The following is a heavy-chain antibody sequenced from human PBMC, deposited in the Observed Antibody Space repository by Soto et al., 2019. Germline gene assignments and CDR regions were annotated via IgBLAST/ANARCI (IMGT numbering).Heavy chain of an antibody. D-gene: IGHD6-19*01. CDR3: ARAGGLGAVAVDY. CDR1: GGSISSGGYS. CDR2: IYHSGST. Sequence: QLQLQESGSGLVKPSQTLSLTCAVSGGSISSGGYSWSWIRQPPGKGLEWIGYIYHSGSTFYNPSLKSRVTVSVDRSKNQSSLKLSSVTAADTAVYYCARAGGLGAVAVDYLRQATLGTVSS. V-gene: IGHV4-30-2*01. J-gene: IGHJ4*02.